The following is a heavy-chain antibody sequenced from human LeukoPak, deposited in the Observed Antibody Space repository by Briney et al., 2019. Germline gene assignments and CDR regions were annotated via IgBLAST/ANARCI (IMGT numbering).Heavy chain of an antibody. D-gene: IGHD3-16*01. CDR2: IKSKPDGGTT. J-gene: IGHJ4*02. CDR1: GFTFSNAW. V-gene: IGHV3-15*01. Sequence: GGSLRLSCAASGFTFSNAWMNWVRQAPGKGLEWLGRIKSKPDGGTTDYAAPVKGRFTISRDDSKNTVYLQMNSLETEDTAVYYCTKGGYYFDYWGQGTLVTVSS. CDR3: TKGGYYFDY.